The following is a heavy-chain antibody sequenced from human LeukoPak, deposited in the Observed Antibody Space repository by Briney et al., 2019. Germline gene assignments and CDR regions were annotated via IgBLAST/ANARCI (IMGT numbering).Heavy chain of an antibody. Sequence: ASVKVSCKVSGYTLTELSMHWVRQAPGKGLEWMGGFDPEDGETIYAQKFQGRVTMTTGTSTSTAYMELRSLRSDDTAVYYCARGIYFDDWGQGTLVTVSS. CDR1: GYTLTELS. D-gene: IGHD3-16*01. CDR2: FDPEDGET. CDR3: ARGIYFDD. V-gene: IGHV1-24*01. J-gene: IGHJ4*02.